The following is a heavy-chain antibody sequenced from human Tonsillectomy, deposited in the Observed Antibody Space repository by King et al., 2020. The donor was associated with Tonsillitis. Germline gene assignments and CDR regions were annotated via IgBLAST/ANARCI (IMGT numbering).Heavy chain of an antibody. CDR1: GGTFSNYP. CDR2: IIPIFGTA. D-gene: IGHD2-15*01. CDR3: AREGYCSGGNCYFSY. J-gene: IGHJ4*02. V-gene: IGHV1-69*01. Sequence: VQLVQSGAEVKKPGSSVKVSCKASGGTFSNYPISWVRQAPGQGLEWMGGIIPIFGTANYAQKFQGRVTITADESTSTDYMELSSLRSEDTAVYYCAREGYCSGGNCYFSYWGQGTLVTVSS.